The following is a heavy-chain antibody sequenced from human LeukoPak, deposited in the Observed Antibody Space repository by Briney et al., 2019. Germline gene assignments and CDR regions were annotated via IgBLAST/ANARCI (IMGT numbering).Heavy chain of an antibody. J-gene: IGHJ4*02. CDR1: GGSISSSSYY. D-gene: IGHD1-1*01. CDR2: IYYSGST. CDR3: AREEGTTFKEFDY. V-gene: IGHV4-39*07. Sequence: SETLSLTCTVSGGSISSSSYYWGWIRQPPGKGLEWIGSIYYSGSTYYNPSLKSRVTISVDTSKNQFSLMLSSVTAADTAVYYCAREEGTTFKEFDYWGQGTLVTVSS.